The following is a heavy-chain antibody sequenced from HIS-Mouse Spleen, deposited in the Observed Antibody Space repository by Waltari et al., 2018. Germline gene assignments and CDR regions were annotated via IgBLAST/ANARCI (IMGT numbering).Heavy chain of an antibody. Sequence: QVQLVESGGGVVQPGRSLRLSCAASGFTFSSYGMHWVRHAPGKGLEWVAVISYDGSNKYYADSVKGRFTISRDNSKNTLYLQMNSLRAEDTAVYYCAKEKVTVVVITTLYYFDYWGQGTLVTVSS. J-gene: IGHJ4*02. CDR2: ISYDGSNK. D-gene: IGHD3-22*01. CDR3: AKEKVTVVVITTLYYFDY. V-gene: IGHV3-30*18. CDR1: GFTFSSYG.